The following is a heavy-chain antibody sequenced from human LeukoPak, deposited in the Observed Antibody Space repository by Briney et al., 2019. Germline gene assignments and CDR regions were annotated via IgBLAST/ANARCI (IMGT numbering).Heavy chain of an antibody. CDR2: INPDNGDT. CDR1: GYIFTCFY. CDR3: AREAGHTGFSLNWFDP. J-gene: IGHJ5*02. D-gene: IGHD1-14*01. V-gene: IGHV1-2*04. Sequence: ASVKVSCKASGYIFTCFYIHWVRQARGQGLEWMGWINPDNGDTFYAQKFQGWVTMTSDTSSSTAYMEVSRLKSDDTGVYYCAREAGHTGFSLNWFDPWGQGTLVIVSS.